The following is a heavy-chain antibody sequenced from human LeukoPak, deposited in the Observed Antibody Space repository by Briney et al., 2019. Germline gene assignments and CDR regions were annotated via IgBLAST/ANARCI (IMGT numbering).Heavy chain of an antibody. D-gene: IGHD6-19*01. V-gene: IGHV1-18*01. CDR2: INAYNGNT. CDR3: AREMARGWYRVWPY. J-gene: IGHJ4*02. Sequence: ASVKVSCQASGYTFTSYGISWGRQAPGQGLEWMGWINAYNGNTKYAQKLQGRVTMTTDTSTSTAYMELRSLRSDDTAVYYCAREMARGWYRVWPYWGQGTLVTVSS. CDR1: GYTFTSYG.